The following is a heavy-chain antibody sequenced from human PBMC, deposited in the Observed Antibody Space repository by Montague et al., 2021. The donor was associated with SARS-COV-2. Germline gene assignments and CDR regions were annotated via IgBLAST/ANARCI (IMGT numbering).Heavy chain of an antibody. V-gene: IGHV4-4*02. D-gene: IGHD4-23*01. Sequence: SETLSLTCVVSGGSIISTNWWSWVRQPPGKGLEWIGQIYHSGSTNYNPSLRSRVTMSVDKSKNQFSLILKSATAADTAVYHCARDSPQGITSVGPGFWGQGTLVIVSS. CDR3: ARDSPQGITSVGPGF. CDR2: IYHSGST. CDR1: GGSIISTNW. J-gene: IGHJ4*02.